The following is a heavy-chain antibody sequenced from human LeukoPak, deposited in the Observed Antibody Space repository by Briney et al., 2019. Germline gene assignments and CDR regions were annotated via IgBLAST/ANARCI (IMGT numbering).Heavy chain of an antibody. CDR3: ARGIVVPRAHMSPRFDP. Sequence: ASVKVSCKASGYTFTSYDINWVRQATGQGLERVGWMNPNSGNTGYAQKFQGRVTITRNTSISTAYMELSSLRSEDTAVYYCARGIVVPRAHMSPRFDPWGQGTLVTVSS. CDR1: GYTFTSYD. CDR2: MNPNSGNT. V-gene: IGHV1-8*03. J-gene: IGHJ5*02. D-gene: IGHD2-2*01.